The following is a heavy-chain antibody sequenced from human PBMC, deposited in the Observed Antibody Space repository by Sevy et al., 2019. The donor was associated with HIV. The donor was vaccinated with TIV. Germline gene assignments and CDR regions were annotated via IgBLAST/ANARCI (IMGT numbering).Heavy chain of an antibody. J-gene: IGHJ3*02. Sequence: GGSLRLSCAASGFTFSSYAMHWVRQAPGKGLEWVAVISYDGSNKYYADSVKGRFSISEENSKNTLYLQMNSLRAEDTAVYYCARVRYCGGDCFLDAFDIWGQGTMVTVSS. CDR1: GFTFSSYA. CDR2: ISYDGSNK. V-gene: IGHV3-30-3*01. D-gene: IGHD2-21*02. CDR3: ARVRYCGGDCFLDAFDI.